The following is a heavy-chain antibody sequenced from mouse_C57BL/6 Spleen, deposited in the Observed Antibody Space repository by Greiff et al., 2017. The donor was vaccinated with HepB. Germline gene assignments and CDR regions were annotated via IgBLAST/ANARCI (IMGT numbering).Heavy chain of an antibody. V-gene: IGHV1-4*01. CDR3: APYGVYYGSPWCAY. CDR2: INPSSGYT. D-gene: IGHD1-1*01. J-gene: IGHJ3*01. CDR1: GYTFTSYT. Sequence: VQLQQSGAELARPGASVKMSCKASGYTFTSYTMHWVKQRPGQGLEWIGYINPSSGYTKYNQKFKDKATLTADKSSSTAYMQLSSLTSEDSAVYDCAPYGVYYGSPWCAYWGQGTLVTVSA.